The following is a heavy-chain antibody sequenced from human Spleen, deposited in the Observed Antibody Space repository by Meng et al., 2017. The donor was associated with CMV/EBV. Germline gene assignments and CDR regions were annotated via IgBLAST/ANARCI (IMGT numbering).Heavy chain of an antibody. D-gene: IGHD2-15*01. CDR3: ARHIYCSGGSCYSVYYYYGMDV. V-gene: IGHV4-34*01. J-gene: IGHJ6*02. CDR2: INHSGST. CDR1: GGSFSGYY. Sequence: GSLRLSCAVYGGSFSGYYWSWIRQPPGKGLEWIGEINHSGSTNYNPSLKSRVTISVDTSKNQFSLKLSSVTAADTAVYYCARHIYCSGGSCYSVYYYYGMDVWGQGTTVTVSS.